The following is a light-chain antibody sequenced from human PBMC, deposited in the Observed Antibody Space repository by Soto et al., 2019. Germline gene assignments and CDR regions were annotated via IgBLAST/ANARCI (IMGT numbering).Light chain of an antibody. CDR3: QSYDRSLTGV. CDR1: SSNIGADFD. CDR2: GNT. J-gene: IGLJ1*01. Sequence: SALTQPPSVSGAPGQRITISCTGGSSNIGADFDVYWYQQLPGAAPKLLIYGNTNRPSGAPDRFSGSKSGTSASLAITGLQAEDEADYYCQSYDRSLTGVFGTGTKVTVL. V-gene: IGLV1-40*01.